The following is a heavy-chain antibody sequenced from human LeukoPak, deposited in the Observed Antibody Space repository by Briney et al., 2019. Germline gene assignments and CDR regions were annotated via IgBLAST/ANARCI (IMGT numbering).Heavy chain of an antibody. Sequence: GESLKISCKTSGYIFTCDWIGWVRQMPGKGLEWMGIIHPGDSDTRYSPSFQGQVTFSADKSISTAYLQWSSLKASDTAMYYCARARGNSWSYFDYWGQGTLVTVSS. CDR2: IHPGDSDT. CDR1: GYIFTCDW. CDR3: ARARGNSWSYFDY. V-gene: IGHV5-51*01. J-gene: IGHJ4*02. D-gene: IGHD6-13*01.